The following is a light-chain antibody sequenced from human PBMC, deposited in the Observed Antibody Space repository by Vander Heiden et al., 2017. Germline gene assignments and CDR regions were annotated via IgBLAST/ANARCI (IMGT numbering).Light chain of an antibody. CDR1: KLGDKY. Sequence: SYELTQPPSVSVSVGHTASITCSGGKLGDKYACWYQQKPGQSPVLVIYQDSKRPSGIPERFSGSNSGNTATLTISGTQAMDEADYYCQAWDSSTSLYVFGTGTKVTVL. CDR2: QDS. J-gene: IGLJ1*01. CDR3: QAWDSSTSLYV. V-gene: IGLV3-1*01.